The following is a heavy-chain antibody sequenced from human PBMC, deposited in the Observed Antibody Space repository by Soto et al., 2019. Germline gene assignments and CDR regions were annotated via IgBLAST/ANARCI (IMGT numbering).Heavy chain of an antibody. CDR3: VRYGLLLWLGEAGWFDT. CDR2: IKEDGNEK. J-gene: IGHJ5*02. V-gene: IGHV3-7*01. D-gene: IGHD3-10*01. Sequence: EVQLVQSGGGLVQPGGSLRLSCAASGFTFSRYWMTWVRQTPGRGLEWVASIKEDGNEKYYMDSLKGRFTISRDNTKNSLYLEVSGPRADDTAVYYCVRYGLLLWLGEAGWFDTWGQGSLITVS. CDR1: GFTFSRYW.